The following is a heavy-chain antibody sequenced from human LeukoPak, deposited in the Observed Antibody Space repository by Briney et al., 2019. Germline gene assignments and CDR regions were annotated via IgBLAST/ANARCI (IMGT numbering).Heavy chain of an antibody. D-gene: IGHD3-22*01. CDR3: AKETYSYDSSGYSDTAFDH. CDR1: GFTFSRHA. CDR2: IIDTGGRT. Sequence: GGSLRLSCAASGFTFSRHAMNWVRQAPGKGLEWVSSIIDTGGRTYYADSVKGRFIISRDNSKDTLYLQMNSLGAEDTAIYYCAKETYSYDSSGYSDTAFDHWGRGTLVTVSS. V-gene: IGHV3-23*01. J-gene: IGHJ4*02.